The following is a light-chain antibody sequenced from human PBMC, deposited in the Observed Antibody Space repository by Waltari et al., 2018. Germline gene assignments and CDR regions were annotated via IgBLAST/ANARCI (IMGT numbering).Light chain of an antibody. CDR2: GAS. V-gene: IGKV3-20*01. CDR3: QHYVRLPVT. J-gene: IGKJ1*01. Sequence: EIVLTQSPGPLSLSPGERATLSCRASQSISRYLAWYQQKPGQAPRLLIYGASTRATGIPDRFSGSGSGTDFSLTISRLEPEDFAAYHCQHYVRLPVTFGQGTKVEIK. CDR1: QSISRY.